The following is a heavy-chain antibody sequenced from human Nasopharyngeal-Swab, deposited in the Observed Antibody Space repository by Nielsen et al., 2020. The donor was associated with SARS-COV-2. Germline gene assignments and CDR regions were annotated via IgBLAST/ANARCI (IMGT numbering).Heavy chain of an antibody. CDR2: IYHSGST. D-gene: IGHD6-19*01. CDR1: GYSISSGYY. Sequence: SETLSLTCTVSGYSISSGYYWGWIRQPPGKGLEWIGSIYHSGSTYYNPSLKSRVTKSVDTSKNQFSLKLSSVTAADTAVYYCARGGYSSGWVVYWGQGTLVTVSS. V-gene: IGHV4-38-2*02. J-gene: IGHJ4*02. CDR3: ARGGYSSGWVVY.